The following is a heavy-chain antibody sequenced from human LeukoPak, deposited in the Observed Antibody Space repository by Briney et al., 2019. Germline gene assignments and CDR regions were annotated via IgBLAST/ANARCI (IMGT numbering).Heavy chain of an antibody. J-gene: IGHJ3*02. V-gene: IGHV4-31*03. CDR2: IYYGGTT. CDR3: ARPLFEAGTTGDAFDI. CDR1: GGSISSGRYY. Sequence: PSQTLSLTCTVSGGSISSGRYYWSWVRQHPGKGLEWIGYIYYGGTTFYNPSLKSRVTISVDTSKNQFSLKLSSVTAADTAVYYCARPLFEAGTTGDAFDIWGQGTMVTVSS. D-gene: IGHD1-7*01.